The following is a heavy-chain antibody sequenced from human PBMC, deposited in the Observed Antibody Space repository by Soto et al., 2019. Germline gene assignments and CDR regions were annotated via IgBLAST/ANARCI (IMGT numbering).Heavy chain of an antibody. CDR3: ARDQRSYYDSSVDWFDP. Sequence: SETLSLTCTVSGGSISSYYWSWIRQPAGKGLEWIGCIYTSGSTNYNPSLKSRVTMSVDTSKNQFSLKLSSVTAADTAVYYCARDQRSYYDSSVDWFDPWGQGTLVTVSS. J-gene: IGHJ5*02. V-gene: IGHV4-4*07. CDR1: GGSISSYY. CDR2: IYTSGST. D-gene: IGHD3-22*01.